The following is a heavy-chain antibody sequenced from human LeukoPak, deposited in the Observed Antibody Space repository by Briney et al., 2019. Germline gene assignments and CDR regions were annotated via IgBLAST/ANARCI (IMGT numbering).Heavy chain of an antibody. CDR2: ISSSSYI. CDR3: ARFYGSGSRIPNWFDP. Sequence: PGGSLRLSCAASGFTFSSYSMNWVRQAPGKGLEWVSSISSSSYIYYADSVKGRFTISRDNAKNSLYLQMNSLRAEDTAVYYCARFYGSGSRIPNWFDPWGQGTLVTVSS. J-gene: IGHJ5*02. V-gene: IGHV3-21*01. D-gene: IGHD3-10*01. CDR1: GFTFSSYS.